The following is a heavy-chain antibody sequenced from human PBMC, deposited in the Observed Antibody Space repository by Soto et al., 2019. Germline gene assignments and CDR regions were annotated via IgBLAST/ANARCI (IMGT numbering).Heavy chain of an antibody. J-gene: IGHJ4*02. CDR2: IYYSGST. CDR3: ARHGMDYYDSSGYYYSPYYFDY. Sequence: SETLSLICTFPGVSISSSSYYWGWSSQPPGKGLEWIGRIYYSGSTYYNPSLKSRVTISVDTSKNQFSLKLSSVTAADTAVYYCARHGMDYYDSSGYYYSPYYFDYWGQGTLVTVS. CDR1: GVSISSSSYY. D-gene: IGHD3-22*01. V-gene: IGHV4-39*01.